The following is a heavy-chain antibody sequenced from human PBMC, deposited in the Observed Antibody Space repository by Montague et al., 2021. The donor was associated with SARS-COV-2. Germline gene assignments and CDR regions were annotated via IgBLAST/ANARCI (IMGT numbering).Heavy chain of an antibody. CDR1: GDSVSHDF. CDR2: VYYSRSS. V-gene: IGHV4-59*02. J-gene: IGHJ4*02. Sequence: SETLSLTCTVSGDSVSHDFWTWIRQPPGKGLEWIGYVYYSRSSSYNPPLRGRVSIAVDTSKNQFSLRLSTVTAAGTAIYYCVRDPAPSGSGTFYDYWGQGTLVAVSS. CDR3: VRDPAPSGSGTFYDY. D-gene: IGHD1-26*01.